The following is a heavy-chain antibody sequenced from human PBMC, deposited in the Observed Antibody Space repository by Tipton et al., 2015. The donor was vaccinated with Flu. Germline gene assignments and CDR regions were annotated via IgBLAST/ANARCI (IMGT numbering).Heavy chain of an antibody. CDR3: AKHGSRGISDTAPDGFDC. J-gene: IGHJ4*02. CDR1: RFTFSEYP. V-gene: IGHV3-23*01. Sequence: SLRLSCAASRFTFSEYPMSWVRQAPGKGLEWVSAISGGGSRTYYADSVKGRFTISRDNSKNTLYLEMNSLRAEDTAVYYCAKHGSRGISDTAPDGFDCWGQGTLVTVSS. CDR2: ISGGGSRT. D-gene: IGHD1-26*01.